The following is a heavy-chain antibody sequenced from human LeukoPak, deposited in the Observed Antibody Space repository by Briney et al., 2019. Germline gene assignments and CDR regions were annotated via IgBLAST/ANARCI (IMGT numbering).Heavy chain of an antibody. CDR2: VYYSGST. V-gene: IGHV4-59*01. D-gene: IGHD5-18*01. CDR1: GGSISTYY. CDR3: ARGGGYSYGSWVYFDY. J-gene: IGHJ4*02. Sequence: PSETLSLTCTVSGGSISTYYWSWIRQPPGNGLEWIGYVYYSGSTNYNPSLKSRVTISVDTSKNQFSLKLSSVTAADTAVYYCARGGGYSYGSWVYFDYWGQGTMVTVSS.